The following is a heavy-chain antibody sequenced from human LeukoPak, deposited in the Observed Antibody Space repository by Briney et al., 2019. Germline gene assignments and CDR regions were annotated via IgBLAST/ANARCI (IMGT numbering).Heavy chain of an antibody. J-gene: IGHJ4*02. V-gene: IGHV3-30-3*01. D-gene: IGHD4-11*01. Sequence: QPGGSLRLSCAASGFTFSSYAMHWVRQAPGKGLEWVAVVISYDGANKYYADSVKGRFSISRDNSKNTLYLQMNSLRAEDTAVYYCARDSTDGVIPRGLHPPFDYWGQGTLVTVSS. CDR3: ARDSTDGVIPRGLHPPFDY. CDR1: GFTFSSYA. CDR2: ISYDGANK.